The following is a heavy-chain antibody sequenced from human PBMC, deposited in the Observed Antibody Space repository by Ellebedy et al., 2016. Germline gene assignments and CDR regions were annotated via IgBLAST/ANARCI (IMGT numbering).Heavy chain of an antibody. CDR3: ASEPAQDKWFKS. CDR1: GIIFEDYA. V-gene: IGHV3-9*01. Sequence: GGSLRLSXVGSGIIFEDYAFHWVRQAPGKGLEWVAGISWNSGSVTYADSAEGRFIISRDNAKNTLYLQMNSLRAEDTAVYYCASEPAQDKWFKSWGQGTLVTVSS. D-gene: IGHD2-2*01. CDR2: ISWNSGSV. J-gene: IGHJ5*01.